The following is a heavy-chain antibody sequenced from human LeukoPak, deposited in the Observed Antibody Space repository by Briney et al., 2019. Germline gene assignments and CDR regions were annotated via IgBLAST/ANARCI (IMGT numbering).Heavy chain of an antibody. V-gene: IGHV1-2*06. CDR2: INPNSGGT. D-gene: IGHD6-13*01. Sequence: ASVKVSFKASGYTFTGYYMHWVRQAPGPGLEWMGRINPNSGGTNYAQKFQGRVTMTRDTSISTAYMELSRLRSDDTAVYYCARDRSSSSWYSDFDYWGQGTLVTVSS. CDR3: ARDRSSSSWYSDFDY. J-gene: IGHJ4*02. CDR1: GYTFTGYY.